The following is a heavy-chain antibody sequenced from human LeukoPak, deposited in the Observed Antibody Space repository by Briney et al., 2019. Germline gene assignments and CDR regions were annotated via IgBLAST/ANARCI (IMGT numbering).Heavy chain of an antibody. V-gene: IGHV4-34*01. Sequence: SETLSLTCAVYGGSFSGYYWSWIRQPPGTGLEWIGHIRYSGSAYHNPSLKSRVTISVDTSKNQFSLKLSSVTAADTAVYYCARGVSRTGLRWLTWGQGTLVTVSS. CDR2: IRYSGSA. CDR1: GGSFSGYY. CDR3: ARGVSRTGLRWLT. D-gene: IGHD4-23*01. J-gene: IGHJ5*02.